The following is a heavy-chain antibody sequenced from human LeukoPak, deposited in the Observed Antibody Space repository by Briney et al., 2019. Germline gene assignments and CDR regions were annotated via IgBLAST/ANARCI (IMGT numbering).Heavy chain of an antibody. D-gene: IGHD3-10*02. CDR1: GFTFSNYG. CDR3: AELGITMIGGV. Sequence: GGSLRLSCAASGFTFSNYGMSWVRQAPGKGLEWVSSIRSSGDSTYYADSVKGRFTISRDNAKNSLYLQMNSLRAEDTAVYYCAELGITMIGGVWGKGTTVTISS. V-gene: IGHV3-23*01. CDR2: IRSSGDST. J-gene: IGHJ6*04.